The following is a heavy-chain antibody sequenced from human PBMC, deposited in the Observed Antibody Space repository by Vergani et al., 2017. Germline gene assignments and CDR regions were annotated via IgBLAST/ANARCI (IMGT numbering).Heavy chain of an antibody. D-gene: IGHD4-23*01. V-gene: IGHV3-30-3*01. J-gene: IGHJ4*02. CDR3: ARDLTDYGGSFDY. CDR2: ISYDGSNK. CDR1: GFTFSSYA. Sequence: QVQLVESGGGVVQPGRSLRLSCAASGFTFSSYAMHWVRQAPGKGLEWVAVISYDGSNKYYADSVKGRFTISRDNSKNTLYLQMNSLRAEDTAVYYCARDLTDYGGSFDYWGQGTLVTVSS.